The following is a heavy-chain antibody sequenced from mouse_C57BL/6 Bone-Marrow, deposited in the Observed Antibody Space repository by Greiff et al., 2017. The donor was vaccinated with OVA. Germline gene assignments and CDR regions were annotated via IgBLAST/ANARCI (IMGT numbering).Heavy chain of an antibody. D-gene: IGHD2-13*01. V-gene: IGHV1-69*01. Sequence: QVQLQQPGAELVMPGASVKLSCKASGYTFTSYWMHWVKQRPGQGLEWIGEIDPSDSYTDYNQKFKGKSTLTVDKSSRTAYMPLSSLTSEDSAVYYCARYIYYGDYWYFDVWGTGTTVTVSS. CDR3: ARYIYYGDYWYFDV. CDR1: GYTFTSYW. J-gene: IGHJ1*03. CDR2: IDPSDSYT.